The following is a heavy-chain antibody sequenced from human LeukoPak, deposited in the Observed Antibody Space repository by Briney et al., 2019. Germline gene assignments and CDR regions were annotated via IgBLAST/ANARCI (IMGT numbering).Heavy chain of an antibody. Sequence: ASVKVFCKASGYTFTSYGISWVRQAPGQGFEWMGWISAYNGNTNYAQKLQGRVTMTTDTSTRTAYMELRSLRYDDTAVCYCAIVWGSLNGYIGYDCWGQGTLVTVSS. D-gene: IGHD5-12*01. V-gene: IGHV1-18*01. J-gene: IGHJ4*02. CDR3: AIVWGSLNGYIGYDC. CDR2: ISAYNGNT. CDR1: GYTFTSYG.